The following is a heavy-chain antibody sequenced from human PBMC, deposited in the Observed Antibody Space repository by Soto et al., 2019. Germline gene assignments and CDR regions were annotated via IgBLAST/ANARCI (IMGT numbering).Heavy chain of an antibody. CDR2: IYYSGST. Sequence: SETLSLTCTVSGGSISSGGYYWSWIRQHPGKGLEWIGYIYYSGSTYYNPSLKSRVTISVDTSKNQFSLKPSSVTAADTAVYYCARSYDILTRPKYNWFDPWGQGTLVTVSS. CDR1: GGSISSGGYY. J-gene: IGHJ5*02. CDR3: ARSYDILTRPKYNWFDP. D-gene: IGHD3-9*01. V-gene: IGHV4-31*03.